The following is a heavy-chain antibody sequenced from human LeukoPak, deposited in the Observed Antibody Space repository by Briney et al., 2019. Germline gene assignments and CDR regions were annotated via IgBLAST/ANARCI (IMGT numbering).Heavy chain of an antibody. D-gene: IGHD5-12*01. CDR1: GYSISSGYY. CDR3: ARVGSGYIYYYYYYMDV. CDR2: IYHSGST. J-gene: IGHJ6*03. Sequence: SETLSLTCTVSGYSISSGYYWGWIRQPPGKGLEWIGSIYHSGSTYHNPSLKSRVTISVDTSKNQFSLKLSSVTAADTAVYYCARVGSGYIYYYYYYMDVWGKGTTVTVSS. V-gene: IGHV4-38-2*02.